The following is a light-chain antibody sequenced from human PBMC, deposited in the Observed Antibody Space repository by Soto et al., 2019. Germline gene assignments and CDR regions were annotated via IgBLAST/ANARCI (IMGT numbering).Light chain of an antibody. CDR2: GAS. CDR1: ESISRDN. J-gene: IGKJ2*01. Sequence: EIVLTQSPGTLSLSPGQRATLSCRASESISRDNLAWYQQRLGQAPRLLIYGASSGATGIPDRFSGSGSGTDFTLAISRLEPEDFAIYYCQQYGGVPYTFGQGTKVDIK. CDR3: QQYGGVPYT. V-gene: IGKV3-20*01.